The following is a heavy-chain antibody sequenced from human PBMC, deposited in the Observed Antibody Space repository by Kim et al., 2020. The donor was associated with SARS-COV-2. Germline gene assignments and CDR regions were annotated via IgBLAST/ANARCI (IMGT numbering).Heavy chain of an antibody. CDR1: GGSISSYY. Sequence: SETLSLTCTVSGGSISSYYWSWIRQPPGKGLEWIGYIYYSGSTNYNPSLKSRVTISVDTSKNQFSLKLSSVTAEDTAVYYCARLYYDFWSGYYFDYWGQG. J-gene: IGHJ4*02. CDR2: IYYSGST. D-gene: IGHD3-3*01. V-gene: IGHV4-59*08. CDR3: ARLYYDFWSGYYFDY.